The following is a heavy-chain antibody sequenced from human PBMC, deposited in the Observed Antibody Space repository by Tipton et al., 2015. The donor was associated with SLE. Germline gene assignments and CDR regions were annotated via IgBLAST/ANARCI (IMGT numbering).Heavy chain of an antibody. Sequence: LRLSCTVSGGSISSSSYYWGWIRQPPGKGLEWIGSIYYSGSTYYNPSLKSRVTISVDTSKNQFSLKLSSVTAADTAVYYCARQEPSYSSSWGHWGQGTLVTVSS. J-gene: IGHJ1*01. CDR2: IYYSGST. CDR3: ARQEPSYSSSWGH. V-gene: IGHV4-39*07. CDR1: GGSISSSSYY. D-gene: IGHD6-13*01.